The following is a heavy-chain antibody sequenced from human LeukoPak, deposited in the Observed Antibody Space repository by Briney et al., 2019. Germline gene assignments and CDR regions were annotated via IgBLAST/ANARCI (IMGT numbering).Heavy chain of an antibody. Sequence: GGSLRLPCAASGFIFTNYFMSWARQAPGKGLEWVASIKHDGSEKYYVDSVRGRFTISRDNTKNSLYLQMSSLRAEDTAVYYCATDRGWRTSGYYLYYFEYWGQGTLVTFSS. J-gene: IGHJ4*02. V-gene: IGHV3-7*01. CDR1: GFIFTNYF. CDR3: ATDRGWRTSGYYLYYFEY. CDR2: IKHDGSEK. D-gene: IGHD3-3*01.